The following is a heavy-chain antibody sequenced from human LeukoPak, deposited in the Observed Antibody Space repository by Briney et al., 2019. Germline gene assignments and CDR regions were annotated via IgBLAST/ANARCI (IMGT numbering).Heavy chain of an antibody. CDR1: GFTFSNAW. J-gene: IGHJ4*02. Sequence: SGGSLRLSCAASGFTFSNAWMNWVRQAPGKGLEWVGRIKSKTDGGTTDYAAPVKGRFTISRDDSKNTLYLQMNSLKTEDTAVYYCTTDGLPWDSIQLWPNWGQGTLVTVSS. V-gene: IGHV3-15*07. D-gene: IGHD5-18*01. CDR2: IKSKTDGGTT. CDR3: TTDGLPWDSIQLWPN.